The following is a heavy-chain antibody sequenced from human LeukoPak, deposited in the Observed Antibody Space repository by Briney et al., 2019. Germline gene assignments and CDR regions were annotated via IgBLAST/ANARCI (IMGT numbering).Heavy chain of an antibody. D-gene: IGHD3-22*01. Sequence: GGSLRLSCAASGFTFSNYWMYWVRHAPGKGLVWVSRINSDGSSTTYADSVKGRFTISRDNAKNTLYLQMNSLRAEDTAVYYCARNDYDSSGYYLGYYMDVWGKGTTVTVSS. J-gene: IGHJ6*03. V-gene: IGHV3-74*03. CDR3: ARNDYDSSGYYLGYYMDV. CDR2: INSDGSST. CDR1: GFTFSNYW.